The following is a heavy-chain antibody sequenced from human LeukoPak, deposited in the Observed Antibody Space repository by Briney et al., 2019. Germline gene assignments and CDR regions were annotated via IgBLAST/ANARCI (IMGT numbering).Heavy chain of an antibody. CDR2: ISSSSSYI. CDR3: AREAAISEGWFDP. Sequence: GSLSLSCAASGFTFSSYSMNWVRQAPGKGLEWVSSISSSSSYIYYADSVKGRFTISRDNAKNSLYLQMNSLRAEDTAVYYCAREAAISEGWFDPWGQGTLVTVSS. J-gene: IGHJ5*02. CDR1: GFTFSSYS. D-gene: IGHD5-18*01. V-gene: IGHV3-21*01.